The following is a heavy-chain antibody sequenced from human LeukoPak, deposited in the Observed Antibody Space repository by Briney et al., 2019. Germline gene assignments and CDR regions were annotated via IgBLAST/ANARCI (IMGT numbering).Heavy chain of an antibody. CDR2: ISGSGGST. CDR3: AKDPSSGWTYHDAFDT. D-gene: IGHD6-19*01. Sequence: GGSLRLSCAASGFTFSSYAMSWVRQAPGKGLEWVSAISGSGGSTYYADSVKGRFTISRDNSKNTLYLQMNSLRAEDTAVYYCAKDPSSGWTYHDAFDTWGQGTMVTVSS. V-gene: IGHV3-23*01. J-gene: IGHJ3*02. CDR1: GFTFSSYA.